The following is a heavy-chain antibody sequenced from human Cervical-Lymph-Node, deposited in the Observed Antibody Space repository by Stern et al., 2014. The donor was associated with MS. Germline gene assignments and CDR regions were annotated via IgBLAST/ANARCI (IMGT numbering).Heavy chain of an antibody. CDR3: ASNPFYYYGLDV. V-gene: IGHV3-9*01. CDR2: ISWNSDNI. Sequence: EVQLVQSGGGLVQPGRSLRLSCVASGFSFAEYNMHWVRQAPGKGLEWGSGISWNSDNIGYAASVKGRFTISRDNAKNSLYLQMNSLRPEDTALYYCASNPFYYYGLDVWGQGTTVIVSS. CDR1: GFSFAEYN. D-gene: IGHD1-14*01. J-gene: IGHJ6*02.